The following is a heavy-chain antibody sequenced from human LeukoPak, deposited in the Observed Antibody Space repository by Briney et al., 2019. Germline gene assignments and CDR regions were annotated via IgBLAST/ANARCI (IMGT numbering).Heavy chain of an antibody. CDR2: IYYSASI. J-gene: IGHJ4*02. CDR1: GGSISSYY. CDR3: ARVTVAGEADY. V-gene: IGHV4-59*01. D-gene: IGHD6-19*01. Sequence: SETLSFTCTVFGGSISSYYWSWIRKPPGKGLEWSGYIYYSASINYNPSLKSRVTISVDASKNQFSLKLSSVTAADTAVYYCARVTVAGEADYWGQGTLVTVSS.